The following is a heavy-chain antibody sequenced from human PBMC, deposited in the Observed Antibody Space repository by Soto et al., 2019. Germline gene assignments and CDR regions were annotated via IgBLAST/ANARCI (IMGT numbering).Heavy chain of an antibody. CDR1: GGSVTSSDW. CDR2: IYHTGST. J-gene: IGHJ4*02. Sequence: QVRLQESGPGLVKPSGTLSLTCAVSGGSVTSSDWWSWVRQPPGKGLGWIGDIYHTGSTNYNPSLESRGTISLDKSKSQGSLNLKSGTAADTAVYYCARGSGCSTSSCNLDYWGQGTLVTVSS. V-gene: IGHV4-4*02. D-gene: IGHD6-19*01. CDR3: ARGSGCSTSSCNLDY.